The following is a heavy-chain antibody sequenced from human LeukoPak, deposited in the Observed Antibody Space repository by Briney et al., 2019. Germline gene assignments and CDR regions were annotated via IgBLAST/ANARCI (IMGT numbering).Heavy chain of an antibody. CDR3: ARGIGYCSSTSCYEAAAWFDP. CDR1: GGSISSGSYY. D-gene: IGHD2-2*01. V-gene: IGHV4-61*02. Sequence: PSETLSLTCTVSGGSISSGSYYWSWIRQPAGKGLEWIGRIYTSGSTNYNPSLKSRVTISVDTFKNQFSLKLSSVTAADTAVYYCARGIGYCSSTSCYEAAAWFDPWGQGTLVTVSS. CDR2: IYTSGST. J-gene: IGHJ5*02.